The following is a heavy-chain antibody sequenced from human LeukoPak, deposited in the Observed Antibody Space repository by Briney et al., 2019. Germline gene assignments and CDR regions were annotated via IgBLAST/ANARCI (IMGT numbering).Heavy chain of an antibody. CDR1: GFTFSSYW. V-gene: IGHV3-74*01. J-gene: IGHJ4*02. CDR3: ASQVALGY. D-gene: IGHD2-15*01. CDR2: INTDGSIT. Sequence: GGSLRLSCGASGFTFSSYWMHWVRQGPGKGLDWVSHINTDGSITNYADSVKGRFTISRDNAKNTLYLQMNSLRVEDTAMYYCASQVALGYWGQGILVTVSS.